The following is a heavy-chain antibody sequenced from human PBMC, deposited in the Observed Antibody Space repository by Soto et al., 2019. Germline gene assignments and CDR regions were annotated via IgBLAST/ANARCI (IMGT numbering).Heavy chain of an antibody. V-gene: IGHV2-5*02. D-gene: IGHD6-6*01. Sequence: QITLKESGPTLVKPTQTLTLTCTFSGFSLSTSGVGVGWIRQPPGKALEWLALIYWDDDKRYSPSLKSRLTITKEPSKNQVVLTMTSVDPVDTATYYCAHSGGSSVLYYCYGMDVWGQGTTVTVSS. J-gene: IGHJ6*02. CDR1: GFSLSTSGVG. CDR2: IYWDDDK. CDR3: AHSGGSSVLYYCYGMDV.